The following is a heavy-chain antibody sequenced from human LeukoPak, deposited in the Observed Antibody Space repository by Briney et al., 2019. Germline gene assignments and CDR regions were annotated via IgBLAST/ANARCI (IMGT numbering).Heavy chain of an antibody. CDR1: GFTFSSYA. D-gene: IGHD6-19*01. V-gene: IGHV3-23*01. CDR3: VSPKYSSAWFFDY. CDR2: ISGNGGST. J-gene: IGHJ4*02. Sequence: GGSLRLSCAASGFTFSSYAMSWVRQAPGRGLEWVSAISGNGGSTYYADSVKGRFTISRDNSKNTLYLQMNSLRAEDTAVYYCVSPKYSSAWFFDYWGQGTLVTVSS.